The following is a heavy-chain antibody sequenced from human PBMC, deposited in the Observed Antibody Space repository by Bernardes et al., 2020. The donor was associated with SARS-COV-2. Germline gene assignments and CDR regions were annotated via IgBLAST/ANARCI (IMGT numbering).Heavy chain of an antibody. CDR1: GYIFTTYW. D-gene: IGHD4-17*01. J-gene: IGHJ4*02. CDR2: IYPDDSDT. Sequence: GESLKISCKTSGYIFTTYWIGWVRQTPGKGLEWMGIIYPDDSDTRYSPSFQGQVTISADRSTTTYLQWSSLEASDTAIYYCTRRVGGRNYEDYGYFDLWGQGTLVTVSS. CDR3: TRRVGGRNYEDYGYFDL. V-gene: IGHV5-51*01.